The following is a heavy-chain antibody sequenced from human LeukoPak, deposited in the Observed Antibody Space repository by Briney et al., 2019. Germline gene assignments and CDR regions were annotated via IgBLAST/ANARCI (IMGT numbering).Heavy chain of an antibody. J-gene: IGHJ4*02. CDR3: ARGGYSSSWYSFDFDY. CDR1: GFTFSSYA. D-gene: IGHD6-13*01. CDR2: ISYDGSNK. V-gene: IGHV3-30*01. Sequence: GGSLRLSCAASGFTFSSYAMHWVRQAPGKGLEWVAVISYDGSNKYYADSVKGRFTISRDNSKNTLYLQMNSLRAEDTAVYYCARGGYSSSWYSFDFDYWGQGTLVTVSS.